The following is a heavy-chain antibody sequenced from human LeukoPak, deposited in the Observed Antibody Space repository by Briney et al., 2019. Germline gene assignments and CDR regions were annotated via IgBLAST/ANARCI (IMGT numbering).Heavy chain of an antibody. CDR1: GFTFSSYA. D-gene: IGHD1-26*01. J-gene: IGHJ4*02. CDR3: AKIAYSGSYVY. V-gene: IGHV3-23*01. CDR2: ISGGGGST. Sequence: GGSLRLSCAASGFTFSSYAMSWVRQAPGKGSEWVSAISGGGGSTYYADSVKGRFTISRDNSKNTLYLQMNSLRAEDTAVYYCAKIAYSGSYVYWGQGTLVTVSS.